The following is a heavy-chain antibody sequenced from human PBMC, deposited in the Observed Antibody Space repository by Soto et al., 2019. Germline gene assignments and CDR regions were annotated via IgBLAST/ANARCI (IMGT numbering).Heavy chain of an antibody. CDR2: IKQDGSEK. CDR3: VRGYSDYTDYFDY. CDR1: GLSFSSFW. J-gene: IGHJ4*02. D-gene: IGHD5-12*01. V-gene: IGHV3-7*03. Sequence: PGGSLRLSCAASGLSFSSFWMIWVRQAPGKGLEWVAIIKQDGSEKHYVDSVKGRFTVSRDNAEKSLYLQMDSLRPDDTAVYYCVRGYSDYTDYFDYWGQGALVTVSS.